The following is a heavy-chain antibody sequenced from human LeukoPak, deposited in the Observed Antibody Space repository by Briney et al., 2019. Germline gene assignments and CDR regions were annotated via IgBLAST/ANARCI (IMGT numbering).Heavy chain of an antibody. Sequence: ASVKVSCKASGYTFTSYDINWVRQATGQGLEWLGWMKPNSGNTGYAQKFQGRVTMTRNTSIITAYMELSSLTSEDTAVYYCARGAITMVRGYWFDSCGQGTLVTASS. V-gene: IGHV1-8*01. D-gene: IGHD3-10*01. CDR1: GYTFTSYD. J-gene: IGHJ5*01. CDR3: ARGAITMVRGYWFDS. CDR2: MKPNSGNT.